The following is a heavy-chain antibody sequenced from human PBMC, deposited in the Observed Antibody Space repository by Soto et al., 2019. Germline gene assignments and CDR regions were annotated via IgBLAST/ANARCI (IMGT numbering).Heavy chain of an antibody. CDR3: ARHRVFGSSGWYWRKSNWFDP. CDR1: GGSISSYY. J-gene: IGHJ5*02. D-gene: IGHD6-19*01. V-gene: IGHV4-59*08. CDR2: IYYSGST. Sequence: SETPSLTCTVSGGSISSYYWSWIRQPPGKGLEWIGYIYYSGSTNYNPSLKSRVTISVDTSKNQFSLKLSSVTAADTAVYYCARHRVFGSSGWYWRKSNWFDPWGQGTLVTVSS.